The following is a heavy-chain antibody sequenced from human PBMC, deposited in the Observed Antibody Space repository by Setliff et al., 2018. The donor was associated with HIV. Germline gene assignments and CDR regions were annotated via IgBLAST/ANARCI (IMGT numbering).Heavy chain of an antibody. V-gene: IGHV4-38-2*01. CDR1: GYPIIEAYY. J-gene: IGHJ6*03. CDR2: IFRGVTT. Sequence: SETLSLTCAVSGYPIIEAYYWLWIRQSPTKGLEYIGIIFRGVTTYYNPSLRSRVALSMDTSKNQFSLRLSSVTAADTAIFYCARADSRRGAGYQYLDVWGKGTTVTVSS. CDR3: ARADSRRGAGYQYLDV. D-gene: IGHD4-4*01.